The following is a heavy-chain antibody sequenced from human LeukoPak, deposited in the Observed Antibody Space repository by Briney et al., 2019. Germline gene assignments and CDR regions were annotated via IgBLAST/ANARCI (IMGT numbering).Heavy chain of an antibody. V-gene: IGHV1-46*01. D-gene: IGHD3-22*01. CDR1: GFTFSSYA. CDR3: ARDNPKTITYYYDSSASGWFDP. CDR2: INPSGGST. J-gene: IGHJ5*02. Sequence: GGSLRLSCAASGFTFSSYAMSWVRQAPGQGLEWMGIINPSGGSTSYAQKFQGRVTMTRDTSTSTVYMELSSLRSEDTAVYYCARDNPKTITYYYDSSASGWFDPWGQGTLVTVSS.